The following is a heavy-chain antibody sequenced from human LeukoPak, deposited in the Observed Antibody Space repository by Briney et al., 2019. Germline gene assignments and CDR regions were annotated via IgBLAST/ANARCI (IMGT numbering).Heavy chain of an antibody. Sequence: SETLSLTCTVSGGSISSYYWSWIRQPPGKGLEWIGYIYYSGITNYNPSLKSRVTISVDTSKNQFSLKLSSVTAADTAVYYCARGVKQLGRDYFDYWGQGTLVTVSS. D-gene: IGHD6-13*01. CDR2: IYYSGIT. J-gene: IGHJ4*02. V-gene: IGHV4-59*08. CDR1: GGSISSYY. CDR3: ARGVKQLGRDYFDY.